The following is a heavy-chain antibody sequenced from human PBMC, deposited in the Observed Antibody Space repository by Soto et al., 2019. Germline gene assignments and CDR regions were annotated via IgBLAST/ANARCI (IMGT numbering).Heavy chain of an antibody. CDR2: IIPIFGTA. J-gene: IGHJ6*02. V-gene: IGHV1-69*06. CDR3: ARGYCSSTSCRPYYYYYGMDV. D-gene: IGHD2-2*01. Sequence: SVKVSCKASGGTFSSYAISWVRQAPGQGLEWMGGIIPIFGTANYAQKFQGRVTITADKSTSTAYMELSSLRSEDTAVYYCARGYCSSTSCRPYYYYYGMDVWGQGTTVTVSS. CDR1: GGTFSSYA.